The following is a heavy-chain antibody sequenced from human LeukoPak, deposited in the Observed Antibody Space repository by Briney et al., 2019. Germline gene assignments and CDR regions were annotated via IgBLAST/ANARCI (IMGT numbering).Heavy chain of an antibody. CDR3: ARDRGSYIPDAFDI. CDR1: GFTFSGSA. J-gene: IGHJ3*02. Sequence: PGGSLRLSCAASGFTFSGSAMHWVRQASGKGLEWVSYISSSSSTIYYADSAKGRFTISRDNAKNSLYLQMNSLRAEDTAVYYCARDRGSYIPDAFDIWGQGTMVTVSS. D-gene: IGHD1-26*01. V-gene: IGHV3-48*01. CDR2: ISSSSSTI.